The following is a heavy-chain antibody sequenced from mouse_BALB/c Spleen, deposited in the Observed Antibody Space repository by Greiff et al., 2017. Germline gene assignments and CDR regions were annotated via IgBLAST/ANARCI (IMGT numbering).Heavy chain of an antibody. D-gene: IGHD2-4*01. Sequence: VQLVESGPGLVAPSQSLSITCTVSGFSLNSYGVHWVRQPPGKGLEWLGVIWAGGSTNYNSALMSRLSISKDNSKSQVFLKMNSLQTDDTAMYYCASFPTMTTTRGAMDYWGQGTSVTVSS. CDR3: ASFPTMTTTRGAMDY. CDR2: IWAGGST. J-gene: IGHJ4*01. CDR1: GFSLNSYG. V-gene: IGHV2-9*02.